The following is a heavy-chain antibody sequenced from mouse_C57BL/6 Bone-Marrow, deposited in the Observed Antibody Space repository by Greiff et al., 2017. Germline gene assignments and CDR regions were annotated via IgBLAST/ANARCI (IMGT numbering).Heavy chain of an antibody. CDR1: GYTFTSYG. V-gene: IGHV1-58*01. CDR2: IYIGNGYT. D-gene: IGHD1-1*01. Sequence: DVQLVESGAELVRPGSSVKMSCKTSGYTFTSYGINWVKQRPGQGLEWIGYIYIGNGYTEYNEKFKGKATLTSDTSSSTAYMQLSSLTSEDSAIYFCARDYYGSSYGWFAYWGQGTLVTVSA. CDR3: ARDYYGSSYGWFAY. J-gene: IGHJ3*01.